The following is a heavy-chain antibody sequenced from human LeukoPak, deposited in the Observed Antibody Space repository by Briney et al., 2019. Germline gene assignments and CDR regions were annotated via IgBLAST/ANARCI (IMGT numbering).Heavy chain of an antibody. V-gene: IGHV3-23*01. J-gene: IGHJ4*02. CDR2: VSGSGSGT. CDR3: AKDRAKAVRGIVVVITTDGEAY. Sequence: GGSLRLSCAASGFTFSSYTMTWVRQSPGKGLEWVSAVSGSGSGTYYADSVKGRFTISRDNSKNTLYLQMNSLRAEDTAVYYCAKDRAKAVRGIVVVITTDGEAYWGQGTLVTVSS. D-gene: IGHD3-22*01. CDR1: GFTFSSYT.